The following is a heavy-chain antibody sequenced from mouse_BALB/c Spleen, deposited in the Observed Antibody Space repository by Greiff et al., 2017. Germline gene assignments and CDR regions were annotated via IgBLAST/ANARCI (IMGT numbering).Heavy chain of an antibody. Sequence: VQLQESGPGLVAPSQSLSITCTVSGFSFTSYGVHWVRQSPGKGLEWLGVIWAGGSTKYNSALMSRLSITKDNSKSQVFLKMNSLQTEDTATYYCARTLRSYYIDYWGQGTSLTVSS. CDR3: ARTLRSYYIDY. J-gene: IGHJ2*02. CDR2: IWAGGST. CDR1: GFSFTSYG. D-gene: IGHD1-1*01. V-gene: IGHV2-9*02.